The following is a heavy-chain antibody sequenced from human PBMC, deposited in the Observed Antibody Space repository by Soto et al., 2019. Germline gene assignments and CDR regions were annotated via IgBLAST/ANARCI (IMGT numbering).Heavy chain of an antibody. Sequence: QVQLVESGGGVVQPGRSLRLSCAASGFSLSTYGMHWVRQAPGKGLEWVAVTSYGGSEDYAESVKGRFTISRDNSKNTLYLQMNSLRAEDTAVYYCAKDRPLSGSYLLDSLGQGTLVTVSS. CDR1: GFSLSTYG. D-gene: IGHD1-26*01. CDR3: AKDRPLSGSYLLDS. V-gene: IGHV3-30*18. J-gene: IGHJ4*02. CDR2: TSYGGSE.